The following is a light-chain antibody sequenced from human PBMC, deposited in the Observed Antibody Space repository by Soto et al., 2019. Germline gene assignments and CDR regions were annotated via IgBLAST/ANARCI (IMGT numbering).Light chain of an antibody. CDR1: QGVSTW. J-gene: IGKJ1*01. V-gene: IGKV1-5*03. CDR2: EAS. Sequence: DIQMTQSPSTLSGSVGDRVTTTCRASQGVSTWLAWYQHKPGQAPKLLIYEASKLQSGVPSRFSASGSVRDFTLTITSLQPEDSATYYCQQYYDFRTFGQGTKV. CDR3: QQYYDFRT.